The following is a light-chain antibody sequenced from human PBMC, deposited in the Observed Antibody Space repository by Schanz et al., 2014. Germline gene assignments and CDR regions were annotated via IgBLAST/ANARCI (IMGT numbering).Light chain of an antibody. V-gene: IGLV2-23*02. CDR1: SSDVGGYNY. CDR2: DVS. CDR3: CSYAGSSTFVV. J-gene: IGLJ2*01. Sequence: QSVLTQPASVSGSPGQSITISCTGTSSDVGGYNYVSWYQQHPGKAPKLMIYDVSNRPSGVSNRFSGSKSGNTASLTISGLRAEDEADYYCCSYAGSSTFVVFGGGTKLTVL.